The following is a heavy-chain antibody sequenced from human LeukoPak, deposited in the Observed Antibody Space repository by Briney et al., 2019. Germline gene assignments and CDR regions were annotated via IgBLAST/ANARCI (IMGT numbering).Heavy chain of an antibody. V-gene: IGHV4-31*03. CDR2: IYHSGTT. CDR1: GDSMTRGGYS. Sequence: SQTLSLTCTVSGDSMTRGGYSWSWVRQHPGKGLEWVGFIYHSGTTFYNPSLESRATISVDTSQNQFSLKLTSVTAADTAVYYCARAVDYRNYFDYWGQGTLVTVSS. CDR3: ARAVDYRNYFDY. D-gene: IGHD4-11*01. J-gene: IGHJ4*02.